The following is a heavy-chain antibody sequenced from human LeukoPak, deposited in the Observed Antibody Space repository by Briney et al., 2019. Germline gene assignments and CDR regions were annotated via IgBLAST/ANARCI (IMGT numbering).Heavy chain of an antibody. CDR1: GGSISSYY. Sequence: SETLSLTCTVSGGSISSYYWSWIRQPPGKGLEWIGYIHYSGSTNYNNSVKSRVTISVDTSKNQFSLKMSSVTAADTAVYYCARRVGDKDYFDYWGQGTLVTVSS. J-gene: IGHJ4*02. D-gene: IGHD1-26*01. CDR3: ARRVGDKDYFDY. V-gene: IGHV4-59*01. CDR2: IHYSGST.